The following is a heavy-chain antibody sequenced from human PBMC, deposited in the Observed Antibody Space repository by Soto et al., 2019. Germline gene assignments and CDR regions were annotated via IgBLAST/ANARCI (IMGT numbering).Heavy chain of an antibody. D-gene: IGHD2-8*01. Sequence: GGSLRLSCAASGFTFSSYAMSWVRQAPGKGLEWVSAISGSGGSTYYADSVKGRFTISRDNSKNTLYLQMNSLRAEDTAVYYCAKSLYCTNGVCYDYYYYYYMDVWGKGTTVTVSS. CDR2: ISGSGGST. J-gene: IGHJ6*03. CDR3: AKSLYCTNGVCYDYYYYYYMDV. CDR1: GFTFSSYA. V-gene: IGHV3-23*01.